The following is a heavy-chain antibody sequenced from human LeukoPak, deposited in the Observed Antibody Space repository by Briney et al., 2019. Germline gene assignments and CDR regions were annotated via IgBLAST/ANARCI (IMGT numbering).Heavy chain of an antibody. CDR3: AKKSPRGYYEH. CDR2: IGTGGST. D-gene: IGHD3-3*01. Sequence: GGSLRVSCAASGYXFTSYAMSWVRQAPGKGLEWVSLIGTGGSTYYTDSVKGRSTISRDNSKNTLYLQMDSLRADDTAVYYCAKKSPRGYYEHWGQGTLVTVSS. V-gene: IGHV3-23*01. J-gene: IGHJ4*02. CDR1: GYXFTSYA.